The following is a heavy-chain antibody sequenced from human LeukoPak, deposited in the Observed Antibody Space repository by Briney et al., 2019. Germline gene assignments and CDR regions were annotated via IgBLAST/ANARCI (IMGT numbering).Heavy chain of an antibody. CDR1: GYTFTGYY. Sequence: VASVKVSCKASGYTFTGYYIHWVRQAPGQGPEWMGWINPHSGATNYAQNFQGRVTMTRDKSISTAYMELSSLTSDDTAMYYCSRDLLMYYSGSGESTWGQGTQVTVSS. CDR2: INPHSGAT. CDR3: SRDLLMYYSGSGEST. V-gene: IGHV1-2*02. D-gene: IGHD3-10*01. J-gene: IGHJ5*02.